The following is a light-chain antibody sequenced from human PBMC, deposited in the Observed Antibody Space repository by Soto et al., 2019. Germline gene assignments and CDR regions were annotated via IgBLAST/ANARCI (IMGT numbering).Light chain of an antibody. CDR1: QSVGSY. CDR3: HQRSSWPWT. CDR2: DAS. Sequence: EIVLTQSPATLSLSPGERATLSCRASQSVGSYLVWYQQKPGQAPRLLIYDASNRATGIPARFSGSGSGTDFTLTISSLGPEDSAVYYCHQRSSWPWTFRQGTKVEIK. J-gene: IGKJ1*01. V-gene: IGKV3-11*01.